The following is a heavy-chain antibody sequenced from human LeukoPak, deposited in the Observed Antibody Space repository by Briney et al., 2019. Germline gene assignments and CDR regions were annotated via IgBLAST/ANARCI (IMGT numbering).Heavy chain of an antibody. J-gene: IGHJ3*02. CDR3: ATTTSILAFDI. D-gene: IGHD3-3*01. V-gene: IGHV4-4*07. CDR1: GGSNSSYY. CDR2: IYSTGST. Sequence: SETLSLTCTVSGGSNSSYYWSWIRQPAGKGLEYIGRIYSTGSTNYNPSLKSRVTMSVDTSKNHFSLKLSSVTAADTAVYYCATTTSILAFDIWGQGTMVTVSS.